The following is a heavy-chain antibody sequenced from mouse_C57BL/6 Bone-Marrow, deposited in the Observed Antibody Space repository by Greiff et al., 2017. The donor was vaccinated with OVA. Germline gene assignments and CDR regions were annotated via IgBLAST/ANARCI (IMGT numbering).Heavy chain of an antibody. CDR2: IYPRSGNT. D-gene: IGHD1-1*01. Sequence: QVQLQQSGAELARPGASVKLSCKASGYTFTSYGISWVKQRTGQGLEWIGEIYPRSGNTYYNEKFKGKATLTADKSSSTAYMELRSLTSEDSAVYFCARNYGSSYGFDVWGTGTTVTVSS. J-gene: IGHJ1*03. CDR1: GYTFTSYG. V-gene: IGHV1-81*01. CDR3: ARNYGSSYGFDV.